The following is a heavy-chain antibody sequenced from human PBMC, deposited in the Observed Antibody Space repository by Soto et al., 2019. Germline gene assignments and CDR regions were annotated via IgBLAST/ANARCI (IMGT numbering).Heavy chain of an antibody. J-gene: IGHJ4*02. CDR2: ISASGGST. V-gene: IGHV3-23*01. D-gene: IGHD5-18*01. Sequence: EVQLLESGGGLVQPGGSLRLSCAASGFTFSTYAMTWVRQAPGKGLEWVSAISASGGSTYYADSVKGRFTISRDNSKNTPYLAMNSLGVEDTAVYYCAEGGFPYSYGYLFYYWGQGTLVTVSS. CDR1: GFTFSTYA. CDR3: AEGGFPYSYGYLFYY.